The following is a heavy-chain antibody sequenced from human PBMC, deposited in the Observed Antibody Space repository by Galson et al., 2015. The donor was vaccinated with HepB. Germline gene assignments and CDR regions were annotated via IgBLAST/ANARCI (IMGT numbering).Heavy chain of an antibody. Sequence: LRLSCAASGFTFNNAWMRWVRQAPGKGLEWVGRIKSKADGGTVDYAAPVKDRFAISRDDSKNTLYLQMNSLKTEDTAVYYCTTRLTIFGVVLDYWGQGTLVTVSS. J-gene: IGHJ4*02. CDR1: GFTFNNAW. CDR2: IKSKADGGTV. D-gene: IGHD3-3*01. V-gene: IGHV3-15*01. CDR3: TTRLTIFGVVLDY.